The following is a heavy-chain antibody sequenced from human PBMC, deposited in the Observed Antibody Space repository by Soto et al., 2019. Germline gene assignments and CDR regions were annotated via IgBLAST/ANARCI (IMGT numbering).Heavy chain of an antibody. D-gene: IGHD6-19*01. V-gene: IGHV3-23*01. Sequence: GGSLRPSCAASGFTSSSYAMRWVRQAPGRGLEWVSAISGSGGSTYYADSVKGRFTISRDNSKNTLYLQMNSLRAEDTAVYYCAKGVAVAGYYYYGMDVWGQGTTVTVSS. CDR2: ISGSGGST. CDR3: AKGVAVAGYYYYGMDV. J-gene: IGHJ6*02. CDR1: GFTSSSYA.